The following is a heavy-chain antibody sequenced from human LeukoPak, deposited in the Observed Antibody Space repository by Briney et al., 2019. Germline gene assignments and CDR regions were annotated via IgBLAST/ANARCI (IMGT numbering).Heavy chain of an antibody. J-gene: IGHJ4*02. CDR3: ARNRHYYDSSGYYYDYFDY. V-gene: IGHV1-3*01. CDR2: INAGNGDT. Sequence: GASVKVSCKASGYTFSSYAMHWVRQAPGQRLEWMGWINAGNGDTKYSQSFQGRVTITRDTSASTAYMELNSLRSEDTAVYYCARNRHYYDSSGYYYDYFDYWAREPWSPSPQ. D-gene: IGHD3-22*01. CDR1: GYTFSSYA.